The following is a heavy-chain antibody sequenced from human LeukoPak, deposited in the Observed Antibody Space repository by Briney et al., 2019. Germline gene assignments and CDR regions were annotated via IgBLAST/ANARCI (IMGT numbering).Heavy chain of an antibody. CDR2: INPNSGGT. CDR3: ARVIYDYYYYYYMDV. Sequence: ASVKVSCKASGYTFTGYYMHWVRQAPGQGLEWMGWINPNSGGTNYAQKFQGRVTMTRDTSISTAYMELSRLRSDDTAVYYCARVIYDYYYYYYMDVWGKGTTVTVSS. CDR1: GYTFTGYY. D-gene: IGHD5/OR15-5a*01. V-gene: IGHV1-2*02. J-gene: IGHJ6*03.